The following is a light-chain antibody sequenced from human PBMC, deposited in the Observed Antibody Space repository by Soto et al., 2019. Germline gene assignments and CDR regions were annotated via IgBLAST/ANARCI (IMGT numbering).Light chain of an antibody. CDR2: DAS. CDR1: QSVSSY. J-gene: IGKJ1*01. V-gene: IGKV3-11*01. Sequence: EIVLTQSPATLSLSPGERATLSCRASQSVSSYLAWYQQKPCQAPRLLIYDASNRATGITARFSVSGSGTDFTLTISSLEPEDFAVYYCQQRSNWPRTFGQGTKVEIK. CDR3: QQRSNWPRT.